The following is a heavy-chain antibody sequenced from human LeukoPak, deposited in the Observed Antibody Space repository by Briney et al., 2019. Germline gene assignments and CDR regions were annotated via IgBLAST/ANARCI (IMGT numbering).Heavy chain of an antibody. CDR1: GGSLRGYY. CDR3: ARHWIAPAGLDY. D-gene: IGHD6-13*01. CDR2: IYYSGTT. J-gene: IGHJ4*02. V-gene: IGHV4-59*08. Sequence: TSETLSLTCAVSGGSLRGYYWSWIRQPPGKGLEWIGYIYYSGTTNYSPSLKSRVTISVDTSKNLFSLKLSSVTAADTAIYYCARHWIAPAGLDYWGQGTLVTVSS.